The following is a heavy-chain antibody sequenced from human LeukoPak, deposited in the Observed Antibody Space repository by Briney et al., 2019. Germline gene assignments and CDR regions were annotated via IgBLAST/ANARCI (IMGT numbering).Heavy chain of an antibody. CDR1: GGSISSYY. CDR3: ARDIMYSSRRFDP. CDR2: IYYSGST. Sequence: SETLSLTCTVSGGSISSYYWSWIRQPPGKGLEWIGYIYYSGSTNYNPSLKSRVTISVDKSKNQFSLKLSSVTAADTAVYYCARDIMYSSRRFDPWGQGTLVTVSS. J-gene: IGHJ5*02. D-gene: IGHD6-13*01. V-gene: IGHV4-59*12.